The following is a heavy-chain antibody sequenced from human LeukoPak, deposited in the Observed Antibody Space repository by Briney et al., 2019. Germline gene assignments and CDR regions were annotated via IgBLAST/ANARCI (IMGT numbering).Heavy chain of an antibody. D-gene: IGHD3-3*01. CDR2: VDHSGGT. CDR1: GGSISSYY. J-gene: IGHJ6*03. CDR3: ARLTKTPRFYDFWSGYYKHYYYYMDV. V-gene: IGHV4-59*04. Sequence: SETLSLTCTVSGGSISSYYWSWIRQPPGKGLEWIGSVDHSGGTYYNPSLRSRVTISVDTSKNQFSLKLSSVTAADTAVYYCARLTKTPRFYDFWSGYYKHYYYYMDVWGKGTTVTVSS.